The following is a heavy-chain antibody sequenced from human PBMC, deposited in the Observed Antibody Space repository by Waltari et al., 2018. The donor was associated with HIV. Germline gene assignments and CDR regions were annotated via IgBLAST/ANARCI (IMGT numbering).Heavy chain of an antibody. V-gene: IGHV3-9*01. CDR3: AKDIGSLAAAGFDY. J-gene: IGHJ4*02. D-gene: IGHD6-13*01. Sequence: EVQLVESGGGLVQPGRALRLSCAASGFTFDDYAMHWVRHAPGKGLEWVSGISWNSGSIGYADSVKGRFTISRDNAKNSLYLLMNSLRAEDTALYYCAKDIGSLAAAGFDYWGQGTLVTVSS. CDR2: ISWNSGSI. CDR1: GFTFDDYA.